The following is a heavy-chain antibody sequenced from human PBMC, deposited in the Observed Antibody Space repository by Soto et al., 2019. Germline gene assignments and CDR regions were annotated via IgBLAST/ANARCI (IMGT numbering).Heavy chain of an antibody. CDR2: IKQDGSEK. J-gene: IGHJ6*02. D-gene: IGHD2-2*02. CDR3: ARDQGKYQLLYAGAGYYGMDV. CDR1: GFTFSSYW. Sequence: EVQLVESGGGLVQPGGSLRLSCAASGFTFSSYWMSWVRQAPGKGLEWVANIKQDGSEKYYVDSVKGRFTISRDNAKNSLYLQMNSLRAEDTAVYYCARDQGKYQLLYAGAGYYGMDVWGQGTTVTVSS. V-gene: IGHV3-7*01.